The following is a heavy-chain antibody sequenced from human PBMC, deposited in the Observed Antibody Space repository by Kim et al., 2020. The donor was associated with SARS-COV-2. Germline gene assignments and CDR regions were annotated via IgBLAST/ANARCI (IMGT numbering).Heavy chain of an antibody. J-gene: IGHJ6*02. CDR1: GFTFSSYS. CDR3: ARDSSLVTMIVVVRRGMDV. V-gene: IGHV3-48*02. Sequence: GGSLRLSCAASGFTFSSYSMNWVRQAPGKGLEWVSYISSSSSTIYYADSVKGRFTISRDNAKNSLYLQMNSLRDEDTAVYYCARDSSLVTMIVVVRRGMDVWGRGTTVTVSS. D-gene: IGHD3-22*01. CDR2: ISSSSSTI.